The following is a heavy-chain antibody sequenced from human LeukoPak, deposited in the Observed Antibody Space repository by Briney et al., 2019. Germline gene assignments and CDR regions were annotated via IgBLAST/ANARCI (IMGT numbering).Heavy chain of an antibody. D-gene: IGHD6-13*01. V-gene: IGHV3-30*18. Sequence: GGSLRLSCAASGFTFSSYGMHWVRQAPGKGLEWVAVISYDGSNKYYADSVKGRFTISRDNSKNMLYLQMNSLRAEDTAVYYCAKDTGSSWYYFDYWGQGTLVTVSS. CDR3: AKDTGSSWYYFDY. J-gene: IGHJ4*02. CDR1: GFTFSSYG. CDR2: ISYDGSNK.